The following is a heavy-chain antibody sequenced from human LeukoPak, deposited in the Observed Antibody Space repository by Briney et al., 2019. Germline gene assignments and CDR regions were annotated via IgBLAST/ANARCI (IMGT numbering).Heavy chain of an antibody. CDR1: GFTFSSYG. J-gene: IGHJ3*02. CDR3: ARDSSGWYFGHDAFDI. Sequence: GGSLRLSCAASGFTFSSYGMHWVRQAPGKGLEWVAVILYVGSNKFYGDSVKGRFTISRDNSKNTLYLQMNSLRAEDTAVYYCARDSSGWYFGHDAFDIWGQGTMVTVSS. D-gene: IGHD6-19*01. V-gene: IGHV3-33*01. CDR2: ILYVGSNK.